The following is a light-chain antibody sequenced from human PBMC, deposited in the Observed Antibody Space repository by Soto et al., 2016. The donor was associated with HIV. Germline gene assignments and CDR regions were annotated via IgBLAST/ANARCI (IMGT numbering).Light chain of an antibody. CDR2: AAS. CDR3: QQYNIYSRA. V-gene: IGKV1-39*01. CDR1: QSISSY. Sequence: DIQMTQSPSSLSASVGDRVTITCRASQSISSYLNWYQQKPGKAPKLLIYAASILQSGVPSSFSGSGSGTEFTLTISSLQPEDFATYYCQQYNIYSRAFGQGTKVDIK. J-gene: IGKJ1*01.